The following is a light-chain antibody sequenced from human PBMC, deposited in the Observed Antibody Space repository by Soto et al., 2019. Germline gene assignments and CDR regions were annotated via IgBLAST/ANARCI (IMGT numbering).Light chain of an antibody. CDR2: VGPGGIVG. CDR1: SGYSNDK. Sequence: QAVVTQPPSASASLGASVTLTCTLSSGYSNDKVYGYQQRPGKGPRLVMRVGPGGIVGSKGDGIPDRFSVLGSGLNRYLTIKNIQEEHENDYACEAGHGSGSNFVVVFGGGTKVTVL. CDR3: EAGHGSGSNFVVV. V-gene: IGLV9-49*01. J-gene: IGLJ2*01.